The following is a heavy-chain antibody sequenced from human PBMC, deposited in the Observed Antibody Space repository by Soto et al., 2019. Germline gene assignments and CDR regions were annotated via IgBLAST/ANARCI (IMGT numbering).Heavy chain of an antibody. CDR3: ARDTGDGTFDF. V-gene: IGHV1-3*01. D-gene: IGHD7-27*01. CDR1: GYTFSSYA. Sequence: ASVKVSCKASGYTFSSYAMHWVLQAPGQRLEWMGWINAGYGNTKSSQKFQDRVTISRDTSASTAYMELTSLRSEDTAVYYCARDTGDGTFDFWGQETLVTSPQ. J-gene: IGHJ4*02. CDR2: INAGYGNT.